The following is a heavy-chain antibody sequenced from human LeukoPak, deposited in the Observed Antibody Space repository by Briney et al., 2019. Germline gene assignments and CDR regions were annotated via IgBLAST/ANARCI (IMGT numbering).Heavy chain of an antibody. CDR3: ARETRDDYYDSSGYPPLQH. Sequence: ASVKVSCKASGYTFTGYYMHWVRQAPGQGLEWMGRINPNSGGTNYAQKFQGRVTMTRDTSISTAYMELSRLRSDDTAVYYCARETRDDYYDSSGYPPLQHWGQGTLVTVSS. CDR1: GYTFTGYY. V-gene: IGHV1-2*06. CDR2: INPNSGGT. J-gene: IGHJ1*01. D-gene: IGHD3-22*01.